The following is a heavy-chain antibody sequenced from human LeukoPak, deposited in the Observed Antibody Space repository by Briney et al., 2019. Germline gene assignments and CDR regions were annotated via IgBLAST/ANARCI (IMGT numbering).Heavy chain of an antibody. J-gene: IGHJ6*02. Sequence: SVKVSCKASGGTFSSYAISWVRQAPGQGLEWMGRVIPILGIANYAQKFQGRVTTTADKSTSTAYMELSSLRSEDTAVYYCARMARAVYYYYGMDVWGQGTTVTVSS. CDR1: GGTFSSYA. CDR2: VIPILGIA. D-gene: IGHD5-24*01. V-gene: IGHV1-69*04. CDR3: ARMARAVYYYYGMDV.